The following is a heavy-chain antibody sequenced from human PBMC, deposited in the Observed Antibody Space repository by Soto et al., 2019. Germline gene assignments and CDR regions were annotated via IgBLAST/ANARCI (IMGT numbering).Heavy chain of an antibody. CDR2: INKDGTVR. D-gene: IGHD6-19*01. CDR1: GFTFNTYW. CDR3: VASTGWIFDN. V-gene: IGHV3-7*03. J-gene: IGHJ4*02. Sequence: EVLLVESGGGLVQPGGSRRLSCAASGFTFNTYWMTWVRQAPGKGLEWVASINKDGTVRDYVPSLRDRFTISRDDIKNSLYLHMQNMRDEDTAVYYCVASTGWIFDNWGQGTLFTVSS.